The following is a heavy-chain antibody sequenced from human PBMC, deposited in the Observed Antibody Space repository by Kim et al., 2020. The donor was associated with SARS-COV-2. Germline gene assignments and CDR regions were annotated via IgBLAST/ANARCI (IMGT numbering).Heavy chain of an antibody. J-gene: IGHJ4*02. CDR1: GYTFTSYY. D-gene: IGHD3-3*01. Sequence: ASVKVSCKASGYTFTSYYMHWVRQAPGQGLEWMGIINPSGGSTSYAQKFQGRVTMTRDTSTSTVYMELSSLRSEDTAVYYCARTLYYDFWSGYYANGGFYFDYWGQGTLVTVSS. V-gene: IGHV1-46*01. CDR3: ARTLYYDFWSGYYANGGFYFDY. CDR2: INPSGGST.